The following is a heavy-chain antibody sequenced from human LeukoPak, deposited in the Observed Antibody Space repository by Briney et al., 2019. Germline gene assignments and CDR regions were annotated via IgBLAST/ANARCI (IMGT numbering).Heavy chain of an antibody. CDR1: GGSFSGYY. Sequence: PSETLSLTCAVYGGSFSGYYWSWIRRPPGKGLEWIGEINHSGSTNYNPSLKSRVTISVDTSKNQFSLKLSSVTAADTAVYYCARGVPAAIFRYNWFDPWGQGTLVTVSS. V-gene: IGHV4-34*01. J-gene: IGHJ5*02. CDR2: INHSGST. CDR3: ARGVPAAIFRYNWFDP. D-gene: IGHD2-2*01.